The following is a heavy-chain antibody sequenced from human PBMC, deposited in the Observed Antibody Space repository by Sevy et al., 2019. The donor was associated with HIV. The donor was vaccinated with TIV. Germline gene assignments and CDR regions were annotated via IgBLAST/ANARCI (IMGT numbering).Heavy chain of an antibody. CDR2: IKSETDGGTR. CDR1: GFDFFNVW. V-gene: IGHV3-15*01. Sequence: GGFLRLSCSASGFDFFNVWMTWVRQAPGKGLEWVGRIKSETDGGTREYAAAVKGRFTISRDDSKDTLYLQMNSLKTEDTAVYYCTTESLGFFESSSRYLLPYFDSWGQGTLVTVSS. D-gene: IGHD5-12*01. J-gene: IGHJ4*02. CDR3: TTESLGFFESSSRYLLPYFDS.